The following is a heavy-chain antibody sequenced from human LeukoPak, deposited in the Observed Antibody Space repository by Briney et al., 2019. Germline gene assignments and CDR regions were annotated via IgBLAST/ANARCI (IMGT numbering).Heavy chain of an antibody. CDR1: GFTFSGNG. CDR3: ARLTGTYLIDY. D-gene: IGHD3-10*01. CDR2: IWYVGSYK. J-gene: IGHJ4*02. V-gene: IGHV3-33*01. Sequence: PGRSLRLSCAASGFTFSGNGMHWVRQAPGKGLEWVALIWYVGSYKYYADSVKGRFTISRDNSKNTLYLEMDSLRVEDTAVYYCARLTGTYLIDYWGQGTLVTVSS.